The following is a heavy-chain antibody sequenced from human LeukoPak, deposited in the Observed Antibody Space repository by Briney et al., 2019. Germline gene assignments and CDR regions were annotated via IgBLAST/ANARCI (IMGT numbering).Heavy chain of an antibody. Sequence: GESLKIFCKGSGYNFTNYWIAWVRQMPGKGLEWMGLIYPGDSQTKYSPSFQGQVTISADKSISTAYLQWSSLKASDTAMYYCARLLGSGSYYTEYFQHWGQGTLVTVSS. D-gene: IGHD3-10*02. CDR2: IYPGDSQT. CDR1: GYNFTNYW. V-gene: IGHV5-51*01. CDR3: ARLLGSGSYYTEYFQH. J-gene: IGHJ1*01.